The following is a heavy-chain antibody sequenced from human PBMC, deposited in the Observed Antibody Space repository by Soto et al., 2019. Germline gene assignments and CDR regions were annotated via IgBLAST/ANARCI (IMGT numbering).Heavy chain of an antibody. Sequence: PSETLSLTCTVSGGSISSYYWSWIRQPPGKGLEWIGYIYYRGSTNYNPSLKSRVTISVDTSKNQFSLKLTSVTAADTAVYFCAREDDGGDRDYYGLDVWGQGTTVTVSS. CDR1: GGSISSYY. D-gene: IGHD2-21*02. V-gene: IGHV4-59*12. CDR2: IYYRGST. CDR3: AREDDGGDRDYYGLDV. J-gene: IGHJ6*02.